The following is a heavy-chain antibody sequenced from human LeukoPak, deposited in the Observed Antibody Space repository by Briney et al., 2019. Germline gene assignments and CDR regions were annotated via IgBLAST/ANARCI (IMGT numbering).Heavy chain of an antibody. CDR1: GFTFSSYW. CDR3: AKDMDHDYDDYGFDY. J-gene: IGHJ4*02. D-gene: IGHD4-17*01. V-gene: IGHV3-74*01. Sequence: GGSLRLSCAASGFTFSSYWMHWVRQAPGKGLVWVSRINSDGSSTSYADSVKGRCTISRDNSKNTVYLQMNSLRAEDTAVYYCAKDMDHDYDDYGFDYWGQGTPVTVSS. CDR2: INSDGSST.